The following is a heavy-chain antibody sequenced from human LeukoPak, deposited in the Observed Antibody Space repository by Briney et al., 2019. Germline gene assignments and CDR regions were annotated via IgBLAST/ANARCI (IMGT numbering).Heavy chain of an antibody. Sequence: ASVKVSCKASGYTFTSYDINWVRQATGQGLEWMGWMNPNSGNTGYAQKFQGRVTMTRNTSISTAYMELSSLRSEDTAVYYCAREPNLWSGFHYYYYGMDVWGQGTTVTVSS. J-gene: IGHJ6*02. CDR3: AREPNLWSGFHYYYYGMDV. CDR2: MNPNSGNT. CDR1: GYTFTSYD. V-gene: IGHV1-8*01. D-gene: IGHD3-3*01.